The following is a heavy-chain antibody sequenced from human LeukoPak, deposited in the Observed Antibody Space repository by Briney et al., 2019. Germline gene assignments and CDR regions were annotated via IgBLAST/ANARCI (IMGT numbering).Heavy chain of an antibody. CDR2: ISGSGGST. D-gene: IGHD3-10*01. Sequence: GGSLRLSCAASGFTFSSYAMSWVRQAPGKGLEWDSAISGSGGSTYYADSVKGRFTISRDNSKNTLYLQMNSLRAEDTAVYYCANIQAMVRGVTADYWGQGTLVTVSS. CDR3: ANIQAMVRGVTADY. V-gene: IGHV3-23*01. J-gene: IGHJ4*02. CDR1: GFTFSSYA.